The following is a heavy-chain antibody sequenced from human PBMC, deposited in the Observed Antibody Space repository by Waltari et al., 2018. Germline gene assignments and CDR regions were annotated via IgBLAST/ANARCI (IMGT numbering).Heavy chain of an antibody. CDR2: IISSSSSK. V-gene: IGHV3-48*04. CDR1: GFPVSKYI. CDR3: TRGAFDS. Sequence: EVQLVESGGGLVQPGGSLRLSCVASGFPVSKYIMNWDRQAPGKGLELVSNIISSSSSKEYADSVEGRFTVSRDNAKNTLYLQMNNLRAEDTAVYYCTRGAFDSWGQGTLVTVSS. J-gene: IGHJ4*02.